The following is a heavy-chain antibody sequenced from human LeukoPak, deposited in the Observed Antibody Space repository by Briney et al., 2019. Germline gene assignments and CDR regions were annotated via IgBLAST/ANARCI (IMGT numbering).Heavy chain of an antibody. CDR1: GGSISSYY. V-gene: IGHV4-59*01. CDR2: IYYSGST. D-gene: IGHD3-10*01. Sequence: SETLSLTCTVSGGSISSYYWSWIRQPPGKGLEWIGYIYYSGSTNYNPSLKSRVTISVDTSKNQFSLKLSSVTAADTAMYYCARQVEESPSEWFDPWGQGTLVTVSS. CDR3: ARQVEESPSEWFDP. J-gene: IGHJ5*02.